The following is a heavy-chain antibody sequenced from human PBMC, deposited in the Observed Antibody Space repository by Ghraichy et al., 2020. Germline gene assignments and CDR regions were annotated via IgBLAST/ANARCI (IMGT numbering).Heavy chain of an antibody. CDR2: INHSGST. CDR3: ARGRTFGVVIIPDRDY. CDR1: GGSFSGYY. D-gene: IGHD3-3*01. Sequence: SETLSLTCAVYGGSFSGYYWSWIRQPPGKGLEWIGEINHSGSTNYNPSLKSRVTISVDTSKNQFSLKLSSVTAADTAVYYCARGRTFGVVIIPDRDYWGQGTLVTVSS. V-gene: IGHV4-34*01. J-gene: IGHJ4*02.